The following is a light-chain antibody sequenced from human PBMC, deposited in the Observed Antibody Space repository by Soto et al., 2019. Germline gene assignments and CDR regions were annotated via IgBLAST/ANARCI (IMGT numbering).Light chain of an antibody. CDR3: QQYNSYWT. V-gene: IGKV1-5*03. CDR1: QSINNW. J-gene: IGKJ1*01. Sequence: DIQMTQSPSTLSASVGDRVTITCRASQSINNWLAWYQQKPGKAPKLLIYGASSLKSGVPSRFSGSGSGTEFTLTISSLQPDDFANYYCQQYNSYWTFGQGTKV. CDR2: GAS.